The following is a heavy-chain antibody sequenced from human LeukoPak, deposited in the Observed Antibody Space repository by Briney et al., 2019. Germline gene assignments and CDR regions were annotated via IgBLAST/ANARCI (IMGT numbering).Heavy chain of an antibody. CDR1: GGTFSSYA. V-gene: IGHV1-8*02. Sequence: ASVKVSCKASGGTFSSYAISWVRQAPGQGLEWMGWMNPNSGNTGYAQKFQGRVTMTRNTSISTAYMELSSLRSEDTAVYYCASSRDDYYYYGMDVWGQGTTVTVSS. CDR3: ASSRDDYYYYGMDV. J-gene: IGHJ6*02. CDR2: MNPNSGNT.